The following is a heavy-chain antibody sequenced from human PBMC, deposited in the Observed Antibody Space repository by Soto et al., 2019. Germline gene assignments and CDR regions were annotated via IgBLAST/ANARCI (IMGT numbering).Heavy chain of an antibody. CDR3: AKDLGPLRLLNYYFYGLDV. Sequence: GVSLRLSCNASGFTVSSTYMSWVRQAPGMGLEWVAVIESGGSTHYADSVKGRFTISRDIPKNMIYLQLHTLGAEDTAVYYCAKDLGPLRLLNYYFYGLDVWGQGTTVTVSS. V-gene: IGHV3-53*01. CDR2: IESGGST. J-gene: IGHJ6*02. D-gene: IGHD2-15*01. CDR1: GFTVSSTY.